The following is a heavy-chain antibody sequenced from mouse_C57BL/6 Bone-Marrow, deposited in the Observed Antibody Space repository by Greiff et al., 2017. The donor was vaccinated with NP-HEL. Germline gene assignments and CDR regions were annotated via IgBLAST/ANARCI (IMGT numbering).Heavy chain of an antibody. CDR2: IDPANGNT. CDR3: ASGLLFAY. CDR1: GFTIKNTY. V-gene: IGHV14-3*01. J-gene: IGHJ3*01. Sequence: VQLQQSVAELVRPGASVKLSCTASGFTIKNTYMHWVKQRPEQGLEWIGRIDPANGNTKYAAKFQGKATITADTSSNTAYLQLSSLTSEVTAIYYCASGLLFAYWGQGTLVTVSA.